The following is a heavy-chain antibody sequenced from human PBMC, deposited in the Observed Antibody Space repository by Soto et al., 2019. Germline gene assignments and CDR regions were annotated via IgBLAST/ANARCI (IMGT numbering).Heavy chain of an antibody. Sequence: QITLKESGPTLVKPTQTLTLTCTFSGFSLSTSGLGVGWIRQPPGKALEWLALIYWNDDKRYSPSLKSRLTITKDTSKNQVVLTMTNMDPVDTATYYCAHSGSSGWYWINAFDIWGQGTMITVSS. V-gene: IGHV2-5*01. CDR3: AHSGSSGWYWINAFDI. CDR1: GFSLSTSGLG. D-gene: IGHD6-19*01. J-gene: IGHJ3*02. CDR2: IYWNDDK.